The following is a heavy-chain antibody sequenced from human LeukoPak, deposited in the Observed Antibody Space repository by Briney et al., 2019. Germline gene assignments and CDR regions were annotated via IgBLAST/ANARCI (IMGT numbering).Heavy chain of an antibody. CDR3: KGSGRYNYYYMDV. V-gene: IGHV3-48*02. CDR1: GFTFSNYA. CDR2: ISSSSTTI. Sequence: GGSLRLSCAASGFTFSNYAMNWVRQAPGKGLEWVSYISSSSTTIYYADSMKGRFTISRDNAKNSLYLQMNSLRDEDTAVYYCKGSGRYNYYYMDVWGKGTTVTVSS. D-gene: IGHD6-25*01. J-gene: IGHJ6*03.